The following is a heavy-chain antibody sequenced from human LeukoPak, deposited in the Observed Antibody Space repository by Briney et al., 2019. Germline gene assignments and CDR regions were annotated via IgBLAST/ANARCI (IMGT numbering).Heavy chain of an antibody. Sequence: GASVKVSCKASGYTFTSYYMHWVRQAPGQGLEWMGITNPSGGSTSYAQKFQGRVTMTRDTSTSTVYMELSSLRSEDTAVYYCAREYCSSTSCYGFDYWGQGTLVTVSS. CDR3: AREYCSSTSCYGFDY. CDR2: TNPSGGST. V-gene: IGHV1-46*01. J-gene: IGHJ4*02. CDR1: GYTFTSYY. D-gene: IGHD2-2*01.